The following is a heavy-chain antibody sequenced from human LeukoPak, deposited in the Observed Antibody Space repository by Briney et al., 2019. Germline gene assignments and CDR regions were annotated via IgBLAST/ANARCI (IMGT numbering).Heavy chain of an antibody. CDR2: IYYSGST. J-gene: IGHJ4*02. CDR3: ARLSSSSYFDY. D-gene: IGHD6-6*01. Sequence: PSQTLSLTCTVSGCSISSGDYYWRWLRQPPGPALEWIGYIYYSGSTYYNPSLKSRVTISVDTSKNQFSLKLTSVPAADTAVYYCARLSSSSYFDYWGQGTLVTVSS. V-gene: IGHV4-30-4*08. CDR1: GCSISSGDYY.